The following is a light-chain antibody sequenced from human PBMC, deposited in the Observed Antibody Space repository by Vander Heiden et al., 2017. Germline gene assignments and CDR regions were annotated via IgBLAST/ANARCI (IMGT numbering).Light chain of an antibody. CDR1: QSVSSN. Sequence: EIVMTQSPATLSVSPGERATLSCRASQSVSSNLAWYQQKPGQAPRLLIYGASTRATGIPDRFSGSGSGTEFTLTISSLQSEDFAVYYCQKYNNWPPWTFGQGTKVXIK. J-gene: IGKJ1*01. CDR2: GAS. CDR3: QKYNNWPPWT. V-gene: IGKV3-15*01.